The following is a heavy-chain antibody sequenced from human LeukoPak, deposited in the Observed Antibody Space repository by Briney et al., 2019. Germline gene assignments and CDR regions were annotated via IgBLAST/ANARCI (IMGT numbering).Heavy chain of an antibody. V-gene: IGHV4-59*01. CDR1: GGSISSYY. D-gene: IGHD6-19*01. CDR2: IYYSGST. CDR3: AREAVAGSYGAFDI. Sequence: PSETLSLTCTVSGGSISSYYWSWIRQPPGKGLEWIGYIYYSGSTNYNSSLKSRVTISVDTSKNQFSLKLSSVTAADTAVYYCAREAVAGSYGAFDIWGQGTMVTVSS. J-gene: IGHJ3*02.